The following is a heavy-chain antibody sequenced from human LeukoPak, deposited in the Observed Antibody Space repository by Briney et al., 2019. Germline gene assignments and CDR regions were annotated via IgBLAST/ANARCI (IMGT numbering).Heavy chain of an antibody. Sequence: ASVKVSCKASGGTFSSYAISWVRQAPGQGLEWMGWMNPNSGNTGYAQKFQGRATMTRNTSISTAYMELSSLRSEDTAVYYCARGRADYYDSSGYYYLLDYWGQGTLVTVSS. V-gene: IGHV1-8*02. CDR3: ARGRADYYDSSGYYYLLDY. CDR2: MNPNSGNT. D-gene: IGHD3-22*01. J-gene: IGHJ4*02. CDR1: GGTFSSYA.